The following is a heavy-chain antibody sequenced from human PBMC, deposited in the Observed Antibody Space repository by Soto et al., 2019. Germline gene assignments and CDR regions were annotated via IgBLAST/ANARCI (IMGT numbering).Heavy chain of an antibody. CDR2: IYYSGST. CDR3: ARSSTSANYFDY. D-gene: IGHD2-2*01. J-gene: IGHJ4*02. V-gene: IGHV4-31*03. Sequence: QVQLQESGPGLVKPSQTLSLTCTVSGGSISCGGYYWSWIRQHPGKGLEWIGYIYYSGSTYYNPSLKSRVTISVDTSKNQFSLKLSSVTAADTAVHYCARSSTSANYFDYWGQRTLVTVSS. CDR1: GGSISCGGYY.